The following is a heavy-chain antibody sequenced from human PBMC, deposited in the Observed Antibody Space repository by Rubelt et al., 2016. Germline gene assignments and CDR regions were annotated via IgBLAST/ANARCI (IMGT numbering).Heavy chain of an antibody. J-gene: IGHJ3*02. CDR3: DGHMEQWLVRSDAFDM. D-gene: IGHD6-19*01. CDR2: VYYRGGT. CDR1: GGSISSTDYY. V-gene: IGHV4-39*01. Sequence: QLQLQESGPGLVKPSETLSLTCTVSGGSISSTDYYWGWIRQPPGKSLEWIGTVYYRGGTYYNPSLKSRVTMVADPSANQLYVSLSLRTAADTARYYWDGHMEQWLVRSDAFDMWGQGTMVTVSS.